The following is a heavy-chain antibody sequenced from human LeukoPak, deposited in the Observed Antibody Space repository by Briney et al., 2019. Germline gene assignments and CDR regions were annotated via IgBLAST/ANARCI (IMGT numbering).Heavy chain of an antibody. V-gene: IGHV4-39*01. CDR1: GGSISSSDSY. CDR2: ICFSRTT. D-gene: IGHD3-10*01. CDR3: GRHFPETGRDEQPLEY. J-gene: IGHJ4*02. Sequence: SETLSLTCTVSGGSISSSDSYRAWVRQPPGTGLEWIGSICFSRTTYYNPSLKSRVTMSIDTSKNHFSLKVASVTAADTAVYYCGRHFPETGRDEQPLEYWGQGSLFTVSS.